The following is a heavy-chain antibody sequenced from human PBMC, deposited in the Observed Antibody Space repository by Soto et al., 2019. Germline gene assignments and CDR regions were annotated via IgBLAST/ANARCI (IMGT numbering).Heavy chain of an antibody. D-gene: IGHD3-10*01. Sequence: EVQLVESGGDLVQPGGSLRLSCAASGFMFSAFWVHWVRQAPGKGLVWVARIRGDGADSNYADSVKGRFTISRDNDRSTMYLQMTSLRVEDTAVYYCASDLVLGWGSLSHWGQGTLVPVTS. CDR3: ASDLVLGWGSLSH. V-gene: IGHV3-74*01. CDR2: IRGDGADS. CDR1: GFMFSAFW. J-gene: IGHJ1*01.